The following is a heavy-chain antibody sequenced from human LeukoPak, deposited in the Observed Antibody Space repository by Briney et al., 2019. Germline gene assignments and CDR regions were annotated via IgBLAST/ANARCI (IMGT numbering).Heavy chain of an antibody. J-gene: IGHJ4*02. V-gene: IGHV4-39*07. D-gene: IGHD6-13*01. CDR2: SYCSGST. CDR3: ARDRGNYFDY. CDR1: GGSISSSSYY. Sequence: SETLSLTCTVSGGSISSSSYYWGWLRQPPGKGREWLGSSYCSGSTYYNPSLERRVTISVAPSKNQFSLKLRSVTAPDTAVYYCARDRGNYFDYWGQGTLVTVSS.